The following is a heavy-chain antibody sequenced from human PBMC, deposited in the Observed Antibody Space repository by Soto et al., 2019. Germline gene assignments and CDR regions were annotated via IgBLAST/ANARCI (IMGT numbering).Heavy chain of an antibody. CDR1: GGVNLRDYC. V-gene: IGHV1-69*13. D-gene: IGHD5-12*01. CDR3: ARGREGYNFGPVY. Sequence: SVRVYCKASGGVNLRDYCTTWVRRKPGQGLEWMGGIIPKLGSANYAQKFQGRVTITADESTNSVYMELRSLRSDDTAVYYCARGREGYNFGPVYWGQGTPVTVSS. J-gene: IGHJ4*02. CDR2: IIPKLGSA.